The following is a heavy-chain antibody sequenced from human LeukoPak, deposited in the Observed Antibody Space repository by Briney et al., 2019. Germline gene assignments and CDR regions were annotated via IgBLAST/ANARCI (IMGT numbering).Heavy chain of an antibody. Sequence: GGSLRLSCGASGFXFKSYGIHWVRQAPGKGLEWVAIIWYDGSNKYYADFVKGRFTTSRDNSKNTLYLQMNSLRADDTAVYYCARVSGYSGTWYVDYWGQGTLVTVSS. D-gene: IGHD6-13*01. V-gene: IGHV3-33*01. J-gene: IGHJ4*02. CDR3: ARVSGYSGTWYVDY. CDR2: IWYDGSNK. CDR1: GFXFKSYG.